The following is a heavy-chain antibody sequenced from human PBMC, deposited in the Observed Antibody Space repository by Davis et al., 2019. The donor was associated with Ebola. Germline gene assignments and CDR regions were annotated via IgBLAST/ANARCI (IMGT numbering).Heavy chain of an antibody. D-gene: IGHD4-17*01. Sequence: PGGSLRLSCTASGFSFGDYAMCWVRQAPGKGLEWVGFIRGKAYGGTTEYAASLKGRFSISRDDSKGIAYLQMNSLKTEDTAVYYCTRPLRGGMDVWGQGTTVTVSS. CDR1: GFSFGDYA. V-gene: IGHV3-49*04. CDR2: IRGKAYGGTT. CDR3: TRPLRGGMDV. J-gene: IGHJ6*02.